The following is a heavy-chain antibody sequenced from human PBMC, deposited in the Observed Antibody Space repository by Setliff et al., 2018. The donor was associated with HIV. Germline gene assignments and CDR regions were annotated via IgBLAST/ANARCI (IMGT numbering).Heavy chain of an antibody. CDR2: IYHSGGT. CDR3: ARDFVHLTNYYDSDRYVY. D-gene: IGHD3-22*01. J-gene: IGHJ4*02. V-gene: IGHV4-38-2*02. Sequence: SETLSLTCAVSGYSISSGYYWGWIRQPPGKGLQWIGSIYHSGGTYYNPSLKSRVTMSVDTSKNQFSLKLTSGTAADTAVYYCARDFVHLTNYYDSDRYVYWGQGTLVTSPQ. CDR1: GYSISSGYY.